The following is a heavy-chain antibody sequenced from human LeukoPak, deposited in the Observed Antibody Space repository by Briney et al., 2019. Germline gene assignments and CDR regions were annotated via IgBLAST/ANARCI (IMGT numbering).Heavy chain of an antibody. Sequence: PSETLSLTCTVSGGSLSSRSHYWGWIRQPPGQGLEWIGSLSNSGNTYYNPSLKSRVTISVDTSKNEFSLKLSSVTAADTAVYYCVRWTAGTTEDSWGQGTLVTVSS. D-gene: IGHD1-1*01. V-gene: IGHV4-39*01. CDR2: LSNSGNT. CDR3: VRWTAGTTEDS. CDR1: GGSLSSRSHY. J-gene: IGHJ4*02.